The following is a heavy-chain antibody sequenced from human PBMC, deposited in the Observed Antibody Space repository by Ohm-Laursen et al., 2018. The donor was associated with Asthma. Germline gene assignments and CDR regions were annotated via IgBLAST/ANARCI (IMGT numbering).Heavy chain of an antibody. V-gene: IGHV7-4-1*02. CDR3: ARLTEFFPDS. D-gene: IGHD2-21*02. Sequence: SVKASCKASGYTFTDFAITWVRQAPGQGLEWMGWLNTDTGNPTYAQGFTGRFVFSLDTSVSTAYLQVSSLKAEDTAVYFCARLTEFFPDSWGQGTLVTVSS. J-gene: IGHJ4*02. CDR2: LNTDTGNP. CDR1: GYTFTDFA.